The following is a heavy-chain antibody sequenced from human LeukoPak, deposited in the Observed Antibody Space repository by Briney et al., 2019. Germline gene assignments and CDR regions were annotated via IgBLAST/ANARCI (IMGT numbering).Heavy chain of an antibody. CDR2: IYYSGST. V-gene: IGHV4-59*01. Sequence: SETLSLTCTVSGGSISSYYWSWIRQPPGKGLEWIGYIYYSGSTNYNPPLKSRVTISVDTSKNQFSLKLSSVTAADTAVYYCARDRDSSFDYWGQGTLVTVSS. J-gene: IGHJ4*02. CDR1: GGSISSYY. CDR3: ARDRDSSFDY. D-gene: IGHD2-21*02.